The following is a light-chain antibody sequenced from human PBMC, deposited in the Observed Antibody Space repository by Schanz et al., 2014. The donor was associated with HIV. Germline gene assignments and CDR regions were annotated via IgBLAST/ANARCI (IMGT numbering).Light chain of an antibody. J-gene: IGLJ2*01. CDR3: CSYAGSNNLV. Sequence: QSALTQPSSVSGAPGQSITIFCRGSSRDIGGHDYVSSYQQYPGKVPKLIIYDFNHRPSGISGRFSASKSGNTASLTISGLQDEDEADYYCCSYAGSNNLVFGGGTKLTVL. CDR2: DFN. V-gene: IGLV2-14*03. CDR1: SRDIGGHDY.